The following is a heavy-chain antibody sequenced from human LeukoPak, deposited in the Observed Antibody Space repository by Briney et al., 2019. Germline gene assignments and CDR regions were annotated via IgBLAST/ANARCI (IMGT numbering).Heavy chain of an antibody. CDR1: GGTFSSYA. D-gene: IGHD3-10*01. V-gene: IGHV3-15*01. CDR2: IKSKTDGGTT. Sequence: SCKASGGTFSSYAISWVRQAPGKGLEWVGRIKSKTDGGTTDYAAPVKGRFTISRDDSKNTLYLQMNSLKTEDRAVYYCTTDRGDYGSGSYEIYYYYMDVWGKGTTVTVSS. J-gene: IGHJ6*03. CDR3: TTDRGDYGSGSYEIYYYYMDV.